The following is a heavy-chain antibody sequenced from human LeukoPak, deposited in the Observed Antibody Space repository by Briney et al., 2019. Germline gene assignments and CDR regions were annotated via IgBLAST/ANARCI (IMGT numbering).Heavy chain of an antibody. Sequence: PSETLSLTCTVSGVSISSYYWSWIRQPPGKGLEWIGYIYYSGSTNYSPSLESRVTISLDTSKNQFSLKLSSVIAADTAVYYCARHDGSSWYYAFDVWGQGTMVTVSS. CDR2: IYYSGST. V-gene: IGHV4-59*08. CDR3: ARHDGSSWYYAFDV. D-gene: IGHD6-13*01. J-gene: IGHJ3*01. CDR1: GVSISSYY.